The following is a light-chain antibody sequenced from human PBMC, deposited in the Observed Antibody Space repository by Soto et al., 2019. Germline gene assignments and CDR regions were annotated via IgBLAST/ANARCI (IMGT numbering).Light chain of an antibody. CDR1: QSVGGY. J-gene: IGKJ4*01. CDR2: DAS. V-gene: IGKV3-11*01. Sequence: PGERATLSCRASQSVGGYLDWYQQKPGQAPRHLIYDASNRDSGIPARFSGSGSGTDFTLTISSLEPEDFAVYYCHQHSNWPPLTFGGGTKVEIK. CDR3: HQHSNWPPLT.